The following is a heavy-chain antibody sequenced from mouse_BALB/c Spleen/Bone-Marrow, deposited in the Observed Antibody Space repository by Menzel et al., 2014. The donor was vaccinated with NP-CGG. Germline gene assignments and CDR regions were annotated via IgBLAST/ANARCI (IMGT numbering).Heavy chain of an antibody. CDR2: ILPGSGNT. CDR1: GYIFSSYW. D-gene: IGHD1-1*01. Sequence: VKVVDSGAELMKPGASVTISCKATGYIFSSYWIEWIKQRPGHGLEWIGEILPGSGNTNYNEKFRDKATFTAETSSNIAYMQLSSLTSEDSAVYYCSRRAHYFGSGLDYWGQGTTLTVSS. V-gene: IGHV1-9*01. CDR3: SRRAHYFGSGLDY. J-gene: IGHJ2*01.